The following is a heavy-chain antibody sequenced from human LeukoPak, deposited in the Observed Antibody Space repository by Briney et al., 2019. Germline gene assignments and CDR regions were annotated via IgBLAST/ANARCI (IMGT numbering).Heavy chain of an antibody. J-gene: IGHJ4*02. CDR1: GFTFSSYG. CDR2: ISYDGSNK. CDR3: ARDSTVTNTVAGLFDY. D-gene: IGHD6-19*01. V-gene: IGHV3-30*03. Sequence: GGSLRLSCAASGFTFSSYGMHWVRQAPGKGLEWVAVISYDGSNKYYADSVKGRFTISRDNSKNTLYLQMNSLRAEDTAVYYCARDSTVTNTVAGLFDYWGQGTLVTVSS.